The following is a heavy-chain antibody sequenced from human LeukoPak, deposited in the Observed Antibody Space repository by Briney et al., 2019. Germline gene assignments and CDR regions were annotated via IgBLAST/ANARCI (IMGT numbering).Heavy chain of an antibody. CDR2: ISGSGADT. J-gene: IGHJ4*02. Sequence: GGSLRLSCAASGFTFSSYAMSWVRQAPGRGLEWVSAISGSGADTDYADSVKGRFTISRDNSKSTLYLQMNSLRAEDTAVYYCAKFRSSSWYEGFDYWGQGTLVTVSS. V-gene: IGHV3-23*01. CDR3: AKFRSSSWYEGFDY. CDR1: GFTFSSYA. D-gene: IGHD6-13*01.